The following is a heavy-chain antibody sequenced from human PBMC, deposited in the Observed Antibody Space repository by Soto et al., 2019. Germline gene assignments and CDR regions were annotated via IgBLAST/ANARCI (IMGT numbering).Heavy chain of an antibody. Sequence: EVQLVESGGGLVQPGGSLRLSCVASGFSFSAYWMSWVRQAPGKGLEWVANIKQDGSEQYYVDSVKGRFTISRNNAKNSLYLQMNSLRAEDTAVFYCARDFDVWGRGTLVTVSS. CDR1: GFSFSAYW. J-gene: IGHJ2*01. V-gene: IGHV3-7*01. CDR2: IKQDGSEQ. CDR3: ARDFDV.